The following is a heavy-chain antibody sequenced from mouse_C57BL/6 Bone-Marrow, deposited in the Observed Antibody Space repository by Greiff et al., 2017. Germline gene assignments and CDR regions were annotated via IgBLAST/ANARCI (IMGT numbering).Heavy chain of an antibody. D-gene: IGHD3-2*02. J-gene: IGHJ3*01. CDR1: GYTFTSYW. CDR2: IYPGSGST. Sequence: LKQPGASVKMSCKASGYTFTSYWITWVKQRPGQGLEWIGDIYPGSGSTNYNEKFKSKDTLTVDTSSSTAYMQPSSLTSEDSAVYDGARSKLRLRPFGAYWGQGTLVTVSA. V-gene: IGHV1-55*01. CDR3: ARSKLRLRPFGAY.